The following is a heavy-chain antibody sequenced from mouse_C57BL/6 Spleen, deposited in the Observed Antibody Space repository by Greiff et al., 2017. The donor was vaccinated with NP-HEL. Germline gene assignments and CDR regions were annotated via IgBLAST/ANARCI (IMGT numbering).Heavy chain of an antibody. V-gene: IGHV1-7*01. J-gene: IGHJ2*01. CDR1: GYTFTSYW. CDR2: INPSSGYT. CDR3: ARSRTVVAFDY. D-gene: IGHD1-1*01. Sequence: QVQLKESGAELAKPGASVKLSCKASGYTFTSYWMHWVKQRPGQGLEWIGYINPSSGYTKYNQKFKDKATLTADKSSSTAYMQLGSLTYEDSAVYYCARSRTVVAFDYWGQGTTLTVSS.